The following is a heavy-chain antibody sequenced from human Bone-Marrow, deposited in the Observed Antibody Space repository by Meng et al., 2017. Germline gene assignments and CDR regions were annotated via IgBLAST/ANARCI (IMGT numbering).Heavy chain of an antibody. CDR1: GISFSVAC. V-gene: IGHV3-15*01. Sequence: EAQWVEDGGGVLAPEGAFWLAVAACGISFSVACVTGVRPAPGKGQGWVARIKSNTDWGTTDYAAPVQGRFTISRDESKNTLYLQMNSLETEDTAIYYCATAFGRSHPADYWGQGTLVTVSS. D-gene: IGHD3-10*01. J-gene: IGHJ4*02. CDR3: ATAFGRSHPADY. CDR2: IKSNTDWGTT.